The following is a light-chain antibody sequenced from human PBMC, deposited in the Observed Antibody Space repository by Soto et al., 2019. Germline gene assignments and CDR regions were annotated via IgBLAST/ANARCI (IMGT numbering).Light chain of an antibody. J-gene: IGKJ1*01. V-gene: IGKV3-15*01. CDR1: ENVRTF. CDR2: GGS. Sequence: TQSPATLSLSPGERATLSCRASENVRTFVDWYQQKPGQAPRLLIYGGSARATGIPARFSGSGSGTEFTLTISSLQSEDFAVYYCQQYNSWPWTFGQGTKV. CDR3: QQYNSWPWT.